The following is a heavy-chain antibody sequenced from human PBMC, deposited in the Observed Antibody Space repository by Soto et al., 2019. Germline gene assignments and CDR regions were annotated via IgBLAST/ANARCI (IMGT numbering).Heavy chain of an antibody. Sequence: PGGSLRLSCAASGFTFDDYTMHWVRQAPGKGLEWVSLISGDGGSTYYADSVKGRFTISRDNSKNSLYLQMNSLRTEDTALYYCAKDIGRRAHYYGMDVWGQGTTVTVSS. CDR3: AKDIGRRAHYYGMDV. CDR1: GFTFDDYT. V-gene: IGHV3-43*01. D-gene: IGHD1-26*01. CDR2: ISGDGGST. J-gene: IGHJ6*02.